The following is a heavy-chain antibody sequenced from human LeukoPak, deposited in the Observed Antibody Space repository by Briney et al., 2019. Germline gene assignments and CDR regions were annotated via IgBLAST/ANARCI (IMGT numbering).Heavy chain of an antibody. V-gene: IGHV4-39*07. CDR1: GDSISSSSYY. CDR3: ARDSATVTTWANWFDP. D-gene: IGHD4-17*01. J-gene: IGHJ5*02. CDR2: IYYSGST. Sequence: SETLSLTCTVSGDSISSSSYYWGWIRQPPGKGLEWLGSIYYSGSTYYNPSLKSRVTISVDTSKNQFSLKLSSVTAADTAVYYCARDSATVTTWANWFDPWGQGTLVTVSS.